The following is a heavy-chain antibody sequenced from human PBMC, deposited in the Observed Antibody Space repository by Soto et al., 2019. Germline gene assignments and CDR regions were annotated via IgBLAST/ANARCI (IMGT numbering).Heavy chain of an antibody. Sequence: QVQLVESGGGVVQPGRSLRLSCAASGFTFSSYGMHWVRQAPGKGLEWVAVISYDGSNKYYADSVKGRFTISRDNSKNTLYLQRTSRGAEDTAVYYCGKSAGRFLGIASYYFEYWGQGTLVTVSS. D-gene: IGHD3-10*01. V-gene: IGHV3-30*18. CDR1: GFTFSSYG. CDR2: ISYDGSNK. CDR3: GKSAGRFLGIASYYFEY. J-gene: IGHJ4*02.